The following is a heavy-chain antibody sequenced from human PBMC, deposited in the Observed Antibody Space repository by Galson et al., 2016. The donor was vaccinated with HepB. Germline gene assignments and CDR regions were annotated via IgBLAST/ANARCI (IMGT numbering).Heavy chain of an antibody. CDR2: IYSGDST. CDR1: GFTVSSTF. D-gene: IGHD6-19*01. V-gene: IGHV3-53*01. CDR3: ARGKAVTGSDPLDP. J-gene: IGHJ5*02. Sequence: SLRLSCAASGFTVSSTFMTWVRQAPGKGLEWVSVIYSGDSTNYADSVKGRFPISRDNSKNTLYLQMNSLRVEDTAVYYCARGKAVTGSDPLDPWGQGTLVTVSS.